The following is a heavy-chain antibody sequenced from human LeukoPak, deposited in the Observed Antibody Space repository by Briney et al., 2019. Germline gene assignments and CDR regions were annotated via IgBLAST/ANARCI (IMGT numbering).Heavy chain of an antibody. CDR2: IRPNGGGP. CDR3: ARIKDSGSFYLF. V-gene: IGHV1-2*02. Sequence: GASVKVSCTASEYTFTAYYMHWVRQAPGQGLEWMGWIRPNGGGPVYAHKFQGRVTMTTDTSTSTAYMELSSLGSDDTAVYYCARIKDSGSFYLFWGQGTLVTVSS. CDR1: EYTFTAYY. J-gene: IGHJ4*02. D-gene: IGHD3-10*01.